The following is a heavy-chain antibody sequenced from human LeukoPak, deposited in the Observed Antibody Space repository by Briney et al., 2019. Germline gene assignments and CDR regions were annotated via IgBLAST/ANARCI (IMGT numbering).Heavy chain of an antibody. D-gene: IGHD4-11*01. V-gene: IGHV1-24*01. CDR2: FYPERGET. Sequence: ASVTVSCKVSGNTLTELSMEWVRQAPGKGGEWMGGFYPERGETSYAPNFQGRLTMTEDTSTDTAYMELSSLRSEDTAIYYCAASGYSNYVKPMDVWGQGTPVIVS. J-gene: IGHJ6*02. CDR3: AASGYSNYVKPMDV. CDR1: GNTLTELS.